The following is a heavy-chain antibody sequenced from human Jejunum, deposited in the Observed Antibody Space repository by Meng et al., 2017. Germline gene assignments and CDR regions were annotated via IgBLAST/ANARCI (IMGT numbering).Heavy chain of an antibody. CDR3: ARGLSGYYGFFDY. CDR1: GFTFSSYW. Sequence: VRVGGSGGGVVKPGGSLRLFCAASGFTFSSYWVHWVRQAPGRGVVWVSRISTDGSSTYYADSVKGRFPISRDNAKNTVYLEINSLRAEDSAVYYCARGLSGYYGFFDYWGQGTLVTVSS. J-gene: IGHJ4*02. D-gene: IGHD3-22*01. V-gene: IGHV3-74*01. CDR2: ISTDGSST.